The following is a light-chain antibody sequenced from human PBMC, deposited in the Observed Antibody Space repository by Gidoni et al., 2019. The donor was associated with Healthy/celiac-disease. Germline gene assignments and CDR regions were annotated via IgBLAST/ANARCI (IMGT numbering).Light chain of an antibody. CDR2: GAS. J-gene: IGKJ1*01. V-gene: IGKV3-20*01. CDR1: QSVTSSY. CDR3: QQYGSSGT. Sequence: EIVLTQYPGTLSLSPGERATLSCRASQSVTSSYLAWYQQKPGQAPRLLIYGASSRATGIPDRFSDSGSGTDFTLTISRLEPEDFAGYYCQQYGSSGTFGQGTKVEIK.